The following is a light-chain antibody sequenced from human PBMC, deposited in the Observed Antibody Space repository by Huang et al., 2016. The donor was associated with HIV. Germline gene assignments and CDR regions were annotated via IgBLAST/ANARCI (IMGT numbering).Light chain of an antibody. Sequence: DIQLTQSPSSLSASVGDGITITCRASENIVYSLSWFQQKPGHAPKALIYATSRLHAGVPSKWSGTGSGTNFTLSINGLGPEDFGTYYCQQSRNLPRTYGGGTKVDI. J-gene: IGKJ4*01. CDR2: ATS. CDR3: QQSRNLPRT. CDR1: ENIVYS. V-gene: IGKV1-39*01.